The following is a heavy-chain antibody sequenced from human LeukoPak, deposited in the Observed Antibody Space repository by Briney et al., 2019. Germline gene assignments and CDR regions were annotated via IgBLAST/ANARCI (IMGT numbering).Heavy chain of an antibody. J-gene: IGHJ3*01. V-gene: IGHV6-1*01. CDR3: AGGYAFDV. Sequence: SPTLSLTFAISGDSVSNNNYAWNWVRQSPSRGLEWLGSTYYRSQWHNDYARSVMSRISVDPDTSKNQFSLHLDSVTPDDTAVYYCAGGYAFDVWGQGTMVTVSS. CDR1: GDSVSNNNYA. CDR2: TYYRSQWHN.